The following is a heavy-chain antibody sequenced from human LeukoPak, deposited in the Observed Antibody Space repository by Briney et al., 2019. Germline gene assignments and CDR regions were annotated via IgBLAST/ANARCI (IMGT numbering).Heavy chain of an antibody. V-gene: IGHV4-39*07. CDR1: GGSISSSSYY. CDR3: AGEIAITMVRGAVFDP. J-gene: IGHJ5*02. CDR2: INHSGST. Sequence: SETLSLTCTVSGGSISSSSYYWGWIRQPPGKGLEWIGEINHSGSTNYNPSLKSRVTISVDTSKNQFSLKLSSVTAADTAVYYCAGEIAITMVRGAVFDPWGQGTLVTVSS. D-gene: IGHD3-10*01.